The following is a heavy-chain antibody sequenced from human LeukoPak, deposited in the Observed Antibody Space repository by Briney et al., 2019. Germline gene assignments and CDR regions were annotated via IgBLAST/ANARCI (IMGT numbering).Heavy chain of an antibody. Sequence: GGSLRLSCAASGFTFDDYGMSWVRQAPGKGLEWVSGINWDGGSTGYADSVKGRFTISRDNAKNSLYLQMNSLRAEDTALYYCARDHGESEDGGNGNWFDPWGQGTLVTVSS. CDR3: ARDHGESEDGGNGNWFDP. CDR2: INWDGGST. CDR1: GFTFDDYG. J-gene: IGHJ5*02. D-gene: IGHD4-23*01. V-gene: IGHV3-20*04.